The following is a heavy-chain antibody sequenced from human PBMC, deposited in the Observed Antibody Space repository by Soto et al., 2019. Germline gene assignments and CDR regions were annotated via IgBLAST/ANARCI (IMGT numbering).Heavy chain of an antibody. D-gene: IGHD3-3*01. CDR2: INTANGNT. J-gene: IGHJ4*02. V-gene: IGHV1-3*04. CDR3: AREAPESADDY. Sequence: QVQLVQSGAEVKKPGASVKVSCKASGYTFISYEIQWVRQAPGQRLEWVGWINTANGNTAYAENVLGRATITSETAASTVYMELRSLTSEDTAVYYCAREAPESADDYWGQGTLVTVSS. CDR1: GYTFISYE.